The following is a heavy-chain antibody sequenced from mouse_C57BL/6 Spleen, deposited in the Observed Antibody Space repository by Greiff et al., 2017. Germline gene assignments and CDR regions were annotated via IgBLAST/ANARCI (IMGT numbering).Heavy chain of an antibody. V-gene: IGHV1-64*01. D-gene: IGHD1-1*01. Sequence: QVQLQQPGAELVKPGASVKLSCKASGYTFTSYWMHWVKQRPGQGLEWIGMIHPNSGSTTYNAKFKSKATLTVAKSSITAYMQLSSLTSEDSAVDYCARSPYVKFGYWGQSPTLTVSS. CDR3: ARSPYVKFGY. J-gene: IGHJ2*01. CDR2: IHPNSGST. CDR1: GYTFTSYW.